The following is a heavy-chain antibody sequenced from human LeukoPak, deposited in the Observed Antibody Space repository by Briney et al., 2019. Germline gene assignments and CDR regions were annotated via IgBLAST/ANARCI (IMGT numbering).Heavy chain of an antibody. D-gene: IGHD2-15*01. CDR1: GFTFSSYS. V-gene: IGHV3-48*04. J-gene: IGHJ3*02. CDR3: AGEGEYGSGGSCSDVFNI. Sequence: PGGSLRLSCAASGFTFSSYSMNWVRQAPGKGLEWVSYISSSSSTIYYADSVKGRFTISRDNAKNSLYLQMNSLRAEDTAVYYCAGEGEYGSGGSCSDVFNIWGQGTMATVSS. CDR2: ISSSSSTI.